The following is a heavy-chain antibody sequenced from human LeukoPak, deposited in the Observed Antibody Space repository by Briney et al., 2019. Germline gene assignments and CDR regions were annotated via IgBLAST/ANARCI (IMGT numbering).Heavy chain of an antibody. Sequence: SETLSLTCSVSGGSISSDYWNWIRQPPGKGLEWIAYIYYTGSTNYNPSLKSRVTISLDTSKNQFSLKLSSVTAVDTAVYYCARGYYDSSGYSSPFDYWGQGTLVTVSS. CDR2: IYYTGST. CDR3: ARGYYDSSGYSSPFDY. CDR1: GGSISSDY. D-gene: IGHD3-22*01. V-gene: IGHV4-59*08. J-gene: IGHJ4*02.